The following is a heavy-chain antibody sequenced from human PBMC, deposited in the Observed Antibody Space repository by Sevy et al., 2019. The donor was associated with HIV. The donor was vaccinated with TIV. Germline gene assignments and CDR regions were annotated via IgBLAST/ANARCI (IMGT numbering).Heavy chain of an antibody. J-gene: IGHJ6*02. CDR2: MNPNSGNT. V-gene: IGHV1-8*01. Sequence: ASVKVSCKASGYTFTSYGINWVRQATGQGLEWMGWMNPNSGNTGYAQKFQGRVTMTRNTSISTAYMELSSLRSEDTAVYYCARTEPGIAAYGMDVWGQGTTVTVSS. CDR3: ARTEPGIAAYGMDV. D-gene: IGHD6-13*01. CDR1: GYTFTSYG.